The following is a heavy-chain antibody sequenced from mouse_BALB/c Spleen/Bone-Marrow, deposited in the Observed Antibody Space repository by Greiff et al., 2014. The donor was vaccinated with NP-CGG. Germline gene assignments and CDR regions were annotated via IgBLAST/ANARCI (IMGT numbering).Heavy chain of an antibody. Sequence: VQLKESGGGLVKPGGSLKPSCAASGFTFSDYYMYWVRQTPEKRLEWVATISDGGGYTYYPDSVWGRFTISRDNAKNNLYLQMSSLKSEDTAMYYCARSGERYGAMDYWGQGTSVTVFS. CDR3: ARSGERYGAMDY. CDR1: GFTFSDYY. CDR2: ISDGGGYT. D-gene: IGHD2-10*02. J-gene: IGHJ4*01. V-gene: IGHV5-4*02.